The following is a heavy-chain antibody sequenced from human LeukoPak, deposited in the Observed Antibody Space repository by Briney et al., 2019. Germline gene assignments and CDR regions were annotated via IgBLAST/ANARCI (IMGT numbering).Heavy chain of an antibody. CDR1: GYTLTELS. CDR3: ARDLGVAVAGLGGY. CDR2: ISAYNGNT. D-gene: IGHD6-19*01. V-gene: IGHV1-18*01. Sequence: ASVKVSCKVSGYTLTELSMHWVRQAPGQGLEWMGWISAYNGNTNYAQKLQGRITMTTDTSTNTAYMELRSLRSDDTAVYYCARDLGVAVAGLGGYWGQGTLVTVSS. J-gene: IGHJ4*02.